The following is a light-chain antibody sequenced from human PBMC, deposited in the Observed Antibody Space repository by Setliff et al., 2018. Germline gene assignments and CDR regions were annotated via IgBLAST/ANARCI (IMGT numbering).Light chain of an antibody. CDR1: SSDVGGYNL. CDR2: DVS. J-gene: IGLJ1*01. V-gene: IGLV2-14*03. CDR3: CSFTSSSTLPYV. Sequence: QSVLTQPASVSGSPGQPITISCTGTSSDVGGYNLVSWYQQHPGKVPRLMIYDVSNRPSGVSNRFSGSKIGNTASLTISGLQTEDEADYYCCSFTSSSTLPYVFGTGTKVTVL.